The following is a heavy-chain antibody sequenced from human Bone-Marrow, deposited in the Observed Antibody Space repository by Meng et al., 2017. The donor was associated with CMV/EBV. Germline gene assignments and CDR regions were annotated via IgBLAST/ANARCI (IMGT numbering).Heavy chain of an antibody. J-gene: IGHJ5*02. CDR3: AREGARFKNWFDP. CDR2: ISPYNGNT. Sequence: ASVKVSCKASGYTFTDYYMHWVRQAPGQGLEWMGWISPYNGNTNYAQKLQGRVTMTTDTSTSTAYMELRSLRSDDTAVYYCAREGARFKNWFDPWGQGTLVTVSS. D-gene: IGHD3-3*01. V-gene: IGHV1-18*04. CDR1: GYTFTDYY.